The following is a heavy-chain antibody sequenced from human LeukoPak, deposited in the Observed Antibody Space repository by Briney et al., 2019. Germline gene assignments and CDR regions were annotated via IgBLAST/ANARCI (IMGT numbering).Heavy chain of an antibody. D-gene: IGHD1-7*01. CDR2: IYHSGST. CDR1: GYSISSGYF. Sequence: SETLSLTCTVSGYSISSGYFWGWIRQPPGKGLEWIASIYHSGSTYYNPPLKSRVTISVDTSKNQFSLRLRSVTAADTAVYYCAREAGETTTSLDYWGQGTLVTVSS. J-gene: IGHJ4*02. CDR3: AREAGETTTSLDY. V-gene: IGHV4-38-2*02.